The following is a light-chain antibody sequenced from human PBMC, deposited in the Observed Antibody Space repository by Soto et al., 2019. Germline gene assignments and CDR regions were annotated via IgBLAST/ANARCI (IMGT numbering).Light chain of an antibody. V-gene: IGKV1-12*02. J-gene: IGKJ3*01. CDR1: DDVGGW. CDR2: AVS. CDR3: QQSNRFPFT. Sequence: DTHFSHSPGSVCASVCDRVTMTCRASDDVGGWLAWYQQQPGKAPKLLIFAVSTLHSGVPSRFSGTGSGTEFTLTVSNFQPEDFATYYCQQSNRFPFTFGPGTKVDIK.